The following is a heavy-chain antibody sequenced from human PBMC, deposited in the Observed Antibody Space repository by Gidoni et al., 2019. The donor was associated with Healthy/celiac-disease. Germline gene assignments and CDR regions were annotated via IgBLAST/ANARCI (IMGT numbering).Heavy chain of an antibody. J-gene: IGHJ4*02. V-gene: IGHV3-23*01. D-gene: IGHD6-13*01. CDR2: ISGSGGST. CDR3: AKDFSKQLVWDLFDY. Sequence: EVQLLESGAGLVQPVGSLRLSCAAYGFTFRSYAMSWVRQAPGKGLEWVSAISGSGGSTYYADSVKGRFTISRDNSKNTLYLQMTSLRAEDTAVYYCAKDFSKQLVWDLFDYWGQGTLVTVSS. CDR1: GFTFRSYA.